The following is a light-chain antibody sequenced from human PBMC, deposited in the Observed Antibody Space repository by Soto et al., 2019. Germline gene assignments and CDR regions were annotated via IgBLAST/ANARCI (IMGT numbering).Light chain of an antibody. CDR3: SSYTTLSTRV. CDR1: SSDVGGYDF. V-gene: IGLV2-14*01. J-gene: IGLJ3*02. Sequence: QSVLTQPASVSGSPGQSITISCTGTSSDVGGYDFVSWYQQHPGKAPKLMIYDVSNRPSGVSYRFSGSKSGNTASLTISGLLAEDEADYFCSSYTTLSTRVFGGGTKVTVL. CDR2: DVS.